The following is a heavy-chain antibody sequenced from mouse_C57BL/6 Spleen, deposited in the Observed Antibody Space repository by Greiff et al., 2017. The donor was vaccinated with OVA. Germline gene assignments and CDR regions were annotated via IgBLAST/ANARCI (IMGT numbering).Heavy chain of an antibody. CDR1: GYAFSSYW. J-gene: IGHJ3*01. D-gene: IGHD2-1*01. CDR3: ARSYGNSWFAY. V-gene: IGHV1-80*01. CDR2: IYPGDGDT. Sequence: QVHVKQSGAELVKPGASVKISCKASGYAFSSYWMNWVKQRPGKGLEWIGQIYPGDGDTNYNGKFKGKATLTADKSSSTAYMQLSSLTSEDSAVYFCARSYGNSWFAYWGQGTLVTVSA.